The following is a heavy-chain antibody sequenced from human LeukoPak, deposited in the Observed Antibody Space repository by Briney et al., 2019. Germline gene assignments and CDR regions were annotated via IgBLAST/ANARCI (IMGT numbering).Heavy chain of an antibody. CDR3: ARARQWLVTDY. CDR1: EYTFTGYY. V-gene: IGHV1-2*02. CDR2: INPNSGGT. D-gene: IGHD6-19*01. J-gene: IGHJ4*02. Sequence: ASVKVSCKASEYTFTGYYLHWVRQAPGQGLEWMGWINPNSGGTNYAQKFQGRVTMTRDTSISTAYMELSRLRSDDTAVYYCARARQWLVTDYWGQGTLVTVSS.